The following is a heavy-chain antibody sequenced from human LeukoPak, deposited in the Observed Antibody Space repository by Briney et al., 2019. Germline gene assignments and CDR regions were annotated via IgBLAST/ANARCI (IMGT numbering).Heavy chain of an antibody. Sequence: GGSLTLSCAASGFTFSTFALSWFRQAPGKGLEWIAYISSGATTMYYADSVKGRFTISRDDAKNSLFLQMKSLRAEDTAVYYCALLAVASDFDYWGQGALVTVSS. CDR1: GFTFSTFA. CDR2: ISSGATTM. CDR3: ALLAVASDFDY. J-gene: IGHJ4*02. D-gene: IGHD6-19*01. V-gene: IGHV3-48*03.